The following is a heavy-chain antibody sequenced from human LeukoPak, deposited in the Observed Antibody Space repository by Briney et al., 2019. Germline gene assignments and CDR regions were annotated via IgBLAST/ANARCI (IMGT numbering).Heavy chain of an antibody. CDR1: GGSISSYY. V-gene: IGHV4-4*07. CDR3: ASHPRQVTIFGVVISYTLDY. J-gene: IGHJ4*02. CDR2: IYTSGST. D-gene: IGHD3-3*01. Sequence: SETLSLTCTVSGGSISSYYWSWIRQPAGKGLEWIGRIYTSGSTNYNPSLKSRVTMSVDTSKNQFSLKLSSVTAADTAVYYCASHPRQVTIFGVVISYTLDYWGQGTLVTVSS.